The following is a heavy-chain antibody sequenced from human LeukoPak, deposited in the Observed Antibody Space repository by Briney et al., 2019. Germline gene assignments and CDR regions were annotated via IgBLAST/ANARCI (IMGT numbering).Heavy chain of an antibody. CDR1: GFTFSDYY. D-gene: IGHD2-21*01. CDR3: VKHRPCDTCKPMDA. J-gene: IGHJ6*02. Sequence: GGSLRLSCAASGFTFSDYYMTWIRQAPGKGLEWVSYITSNGSTIHYADSVKGRFTISRDNAKDSLFLQMNSLRAEDTAIYYCVKHRPCDTCKPMDAWGQGTTV. CDR2: ITSNGSTI. V-gene: IGHV3-11*01.